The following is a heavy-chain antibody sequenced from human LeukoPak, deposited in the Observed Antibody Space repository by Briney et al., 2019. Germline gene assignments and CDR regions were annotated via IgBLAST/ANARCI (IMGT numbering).Heavy chain of an antibody. CDR2: ISSSGGTI. J-gene: IGHJ4*02. CDR3: ARPYGGQGY. Sequence: QPGRSLRLSCAASGFPFSNNEMNWVRQAPGKGPEWLSYISSSGGTIYYADSVKGRFTISRDNARNSLYLQMNSLRAEDTAVYYCARPYGGQGYWGQGTLVTVSS. D-gene: IGHD4-23*01. V-gene: IGHV3-48*03. CDR1: GFPFSNNE.